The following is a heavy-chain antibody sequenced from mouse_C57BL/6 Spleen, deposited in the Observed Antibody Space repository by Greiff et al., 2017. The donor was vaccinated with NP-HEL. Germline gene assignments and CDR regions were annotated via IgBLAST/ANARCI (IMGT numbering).Heavy chain of an antibody. CDR1: GYAFSSSW. D-gene: IGHD1-1*01. J-gene: IGHJ3*01. CDR3: ASSRYYYGSSCAY. Sequence: VKLVESGPELVKPGASVKISCKASGYAFSSSWMNWVKQRPGKGLEWIGRIYPGDGDTNYNGKFKGKATLTADKSSSTAYMQLSSLTSEDSAVYFCASSRYYYGSSCAYWGQGTLVTVSA. CDR2: IYPGDGDT. V-gene: IGHV1-82*01.